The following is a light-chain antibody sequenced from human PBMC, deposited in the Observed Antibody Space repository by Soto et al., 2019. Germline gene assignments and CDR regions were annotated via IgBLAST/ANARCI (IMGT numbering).Light chain of an antibody. CDR1: QSVSSY. V-gene: IGKV3-20*01. J-gene: IGKJ1*01. Sequence: EIVLTQSPATLSLSPGERATLSCRASQSVSSYLAWYQQKPGQAPRLLIYDASSRATGIPDRFSGSGSGTDFTLTIRRLEPEDFAVYYCQQYGSSTWTFGQGTKVDIK. CDR3: QQYGSSTWT. CDR2: DAS.